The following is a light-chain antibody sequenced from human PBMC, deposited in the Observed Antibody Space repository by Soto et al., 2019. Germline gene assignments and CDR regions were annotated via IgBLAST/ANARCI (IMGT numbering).Light chain of an antibody. CDR3: QQYGSSPLT. Sequence: EIVLTQSPGTLSLSPGERATLSCRASQSVRSSYLAWYQQRPGQAPRLLIYGASSRASGIPDRFSGSGSGTDFTLTISRLDSEDFAVYYCQQYGSSPLTFGGGTKVEIK. CDR2: GAS. V-gene: IGKV3-20*01. J-gene: IGKJ4*01. CDR1: QSVRSSY.